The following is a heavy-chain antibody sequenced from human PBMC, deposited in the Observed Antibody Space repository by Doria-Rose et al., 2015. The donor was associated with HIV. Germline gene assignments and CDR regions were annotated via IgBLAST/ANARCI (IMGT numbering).Heavy chain of an antibody. Sequence: LTCAVYGGSFSGYYWSWIRQSPGKGLQWIGEINHSGTSNYNPSLNSRFTVSVDTSKNQFSLKLRSVTAADTAVYYCARQPPYSSSWKYWGQGTLVTVSS. V-gene: IGHV4-34*01. CDR1: GGSFSGYY. D-gene: IGHD6-13*01. CDR3: ARQPPYSSSWKY. J-gene: IGHJ4*02. CDR2: INHSGTS.